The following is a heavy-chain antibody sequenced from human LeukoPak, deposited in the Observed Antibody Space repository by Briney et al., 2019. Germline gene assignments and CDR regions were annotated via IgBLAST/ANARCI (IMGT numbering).Heavy chain of an antibody. J-gene: IGHJ4*02. CDR3: ARDADYYDSSGYYFDY. V-gene: IGHV3-21*01. D-gene: IGHD3-22*01. CDR2: ISSSSSYI. Sequence: GGSLRLSCAASGFTFSSYSMNWVSQAPGKGLEWVASISSSSSYIYYADSVKGRFTISRDNAKNSLYLQMNSLRAEDTAVYYCARDADYYDSSGYYFDYWGQGTLVTVSS. CDR1: GFTFSSYS.